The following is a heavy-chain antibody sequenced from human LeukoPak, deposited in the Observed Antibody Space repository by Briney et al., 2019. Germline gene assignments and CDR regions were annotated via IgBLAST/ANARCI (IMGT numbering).Heavy chain of an antibody. V-gene: IGHV3-21*01. CDR1: GFTFSSYS. CDR3: ARMAEVHCSGGSCHDDY. D-gene: IGHD2-15*01. CDR2: ISSSSSYI. Sequence: GGSLRLSCAASGFTFSSYSMNWVRQAPGKGLEWVSSISSSSSYIYYADSVKGRFTISRDNAKNSLYLQMNSLRAEDTAVYYCARMAEVHCSGGSCHDDYWGQGTLVTVSS. J-gene: IGHJ4*02.